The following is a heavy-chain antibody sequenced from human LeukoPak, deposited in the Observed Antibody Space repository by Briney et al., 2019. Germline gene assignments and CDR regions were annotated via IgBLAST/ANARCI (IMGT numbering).Heavy chain of an antibody. Sequence: GGSLRLSCAASGFTFSSYSMDWVRQAPGKGPEWVSSISSSSSYIYYADSVKGRFTISRDNAKNSLYLQMNSLRAEDTAVYYCARDLSIAVAGKVGYWGQGTLVTVSS. CDR2: ISSSSSYI. V-gene: IGHV3-21*01. CDR3: ARDLSIAVAGKVGY. CDR1: GFTFSSYS. J-gene: IGHJ4*02. D-gene: IGHD6-13*01.